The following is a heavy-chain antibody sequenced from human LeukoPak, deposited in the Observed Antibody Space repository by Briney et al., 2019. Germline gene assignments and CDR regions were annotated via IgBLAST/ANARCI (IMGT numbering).Heavy chain of an antibody. V-gene: IGHV3-30-3*01. J-gene: IGHJ4*02. CDR2: ISYDGSNK. CDR3: ARDFEGITISGAPFR. CDR1: GFTFSSYV. D-gene: IGHD3-3*01. Sequence: GGSLRLSCAASGFTFSSYVMHWVRQTPGKGLEWVAVISYDGSNKYYADSVKGRFTISRDNSKNTLYLQMNSLRAEDTAVYYCARDFEGITISGAPFRWGQGTLVTVSS.